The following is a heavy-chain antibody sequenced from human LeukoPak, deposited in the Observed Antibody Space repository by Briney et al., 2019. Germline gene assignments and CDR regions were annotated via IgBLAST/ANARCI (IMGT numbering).Heavy chain of an antibody. J-gene: IGHJ4*02. CDR3: AREGSSGWTFDY. D-gene: IGHD6-19*01. CDR2: NKPCGGNN. Sequence: ASVKVSCKASGYSFTSYYMHLVRQAHGQGLELMGINKPCGGNNSYAQKCQGRITMTRETSTSTVYMELSSLRSEDTAVYYCAREGSSGWTFDYWGQGTLVTVSS. CDR1: GYSFTSYY. V-gene: IGHV1-46*01.